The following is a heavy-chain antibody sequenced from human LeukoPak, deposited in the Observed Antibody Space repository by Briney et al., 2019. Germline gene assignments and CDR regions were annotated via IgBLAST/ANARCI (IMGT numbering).Heavy chain of an antibody. D-gene: IGHD4-17*01. CDR1: GGSISSYY. Sequence: PSETLSLTCTVSGGSISSYYWSWIRQPPGRGLEWIGYIYYSGSTYYNPSLKSRVTISVDTSKNQFSLKLSSVTAADTAVYYCARVEDGDYAADWGQGTLVTVSS. CDR2: IYYSGST. J-gene: IGHJ4*02. CDR3: ARVEDGDYAAD. V-gene: IGHV4-30-4*01.